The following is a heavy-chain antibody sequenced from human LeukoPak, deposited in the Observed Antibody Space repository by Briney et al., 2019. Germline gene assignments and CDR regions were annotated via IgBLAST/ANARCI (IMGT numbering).Heavy chain of an antibody. J-gene: IGHJ5*02. CDR2: IYYSGST. CDR1: GGSISSGGYY. D-gene: IGHD2-2*01. CDR3: ARRGYCSSTSCYYNWFGP. V-gene: IGHV4-31*03. Sequence: PSETLSLTCTVSGGSISSGGYYWSWIRQHPGKGLEWIGYIYYSGSTYYNPSLKSRVTISVDTSKNQFSLKLSSVTAADTAVYYCARRGYCSSTSCYYNWFGPRGQGTLVTVSS.